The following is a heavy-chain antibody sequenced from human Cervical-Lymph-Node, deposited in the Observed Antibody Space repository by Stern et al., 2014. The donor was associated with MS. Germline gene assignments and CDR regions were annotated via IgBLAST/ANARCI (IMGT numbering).Heavy chain of an antibody. Sequence: QVQLQQSGAEVKKPGASVKVSCKASGYTFTSYDINWVRQATGQGLEWMGWMNPNSGNTGYAQKFQGRVTMTRNTSISTAYMELSSLRSEDTAVYYCATLKAMVRGVIEDYWGQGTLVTVSS. J-gene: IGHJ4*02. CDR1: GYTFTSYD. V-gene: IGHV1-8*01. CDR2: MNPNSGNT. D-gene: IGHD3-10*01. CDR3: ATLKAMVRGVIEDY.